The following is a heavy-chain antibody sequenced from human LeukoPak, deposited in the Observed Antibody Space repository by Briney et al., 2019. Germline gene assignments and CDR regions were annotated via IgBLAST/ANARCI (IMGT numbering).Heavy chain of an antibody. CDR3: ARSGYSYGADSLDI. CDR2: IYYSGST. D-gene: IGHD5-18*01. CDR1: GGSISSYY. Sequence: ASETLSLTCTVSGGSISSYYWSWIRQPPGKGLEWIGYIYYSGSTNYNPSLKSRVTISVDTSKNQFSLKLSSLTAADTAVYYCARSGYSYGADSLDIWGQGTMVTVSS. V-gene: IGHV4-59*01. J-gene: IGHJ3*02.